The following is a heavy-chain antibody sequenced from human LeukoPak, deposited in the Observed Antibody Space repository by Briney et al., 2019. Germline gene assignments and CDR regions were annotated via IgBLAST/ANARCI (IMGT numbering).Heavy chain of an antibody. CDR2: ISSSDNI. CDR1: GFTFGGYT. V-gene: IGHV3-21*01. Sequence: GGSLRLSCVASGFTFGGYTINWVRQALGKGLEWVSSISSSDNIYFAESVKGRFTISRDSARNSVSLQLDSLRVEDTAVYYCARDAGIVAFDIWGQGTMVAVSS. D-gene: IGHD2-15*01. CDR3: ARDAGIVAFDI. J-gene: IGHJ3*02.